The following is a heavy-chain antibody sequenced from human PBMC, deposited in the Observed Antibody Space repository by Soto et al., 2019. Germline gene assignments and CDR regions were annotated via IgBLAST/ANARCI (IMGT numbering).Heavy chain of an antibody. D-gene: IGHD3-22*01. V-gene: IGHV4-61*01. CDR1: GGSISSSSYY. CDR3: ARQRKDYYDSSWYAFDI. J-gene: IGHJ3*02. Sequence: SETLSLTCTVSGGSISSSSYYWSWIRQPPGKGLEWIGYIYYSGSTNYNPSLKSRVTISVDTSKNQFSLKLSSVTAADTAVYYCARQRKDYYDSSWYAFDIWGQGTMVTVSS. CDR2: IYYSGST.